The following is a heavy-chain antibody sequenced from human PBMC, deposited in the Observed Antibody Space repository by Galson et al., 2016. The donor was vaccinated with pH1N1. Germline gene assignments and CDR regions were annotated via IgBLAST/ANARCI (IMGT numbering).Heavy chain of an antibody. V-gene: IGHV2-5*02. CDR1: GFSLSTNGVG. CDR2: IYWDDEK. D-gene: IGHD1-14*01. J-gene: IGHJ6*02. Sequence: PALVKPTQTLTLTCTFSGFSLSTNGVGVGWIRQPPGKALEWLALIYWDDEKRYSPSLKSRLTITKDTSKNQVVLTMTNMDPVDTATYYCAHRRSLPDNYYYCNMDVWGHGTTVTVSS. CDR3: AHRRSLPDNYYYCNMDV.